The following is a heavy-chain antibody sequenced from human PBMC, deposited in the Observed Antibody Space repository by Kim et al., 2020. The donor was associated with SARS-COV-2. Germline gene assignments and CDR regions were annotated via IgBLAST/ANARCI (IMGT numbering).Heavy chain of an antibody. Sequence: GGSLRLSCAASGFTFSIYAMTWVRQAPGRGLEWVSIISGGGGTIYYADSVKGRFTISRDNSKNTLYLQMNSLGVEDTAVYYCAKDASGVRAWDYWGQGTLVTVSS. J-gene: IGHJ4*02. CDR2: ISGGGGTI. V-gene: IGHV3-23*01. CDR1: GFTFSIYA. CDR3: AKDASGVRAWDY. D-gene: IGHD4-17*01.